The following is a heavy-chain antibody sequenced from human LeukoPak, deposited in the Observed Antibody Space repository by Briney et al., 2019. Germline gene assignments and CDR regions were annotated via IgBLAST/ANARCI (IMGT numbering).Heavy chain of an antibody. CDR2: INHSGST. J-gene: IGHJ5*02. Sequence: GSLRLSCAASGFTFSSYAMSWVRQPPGKGLEWIGEINHSGSTNYNPSLKSRVTISVDTSKNQFSLKLSSVTAADTAVYYCARVGGGFWFDPWGQGTLVTVSS. CDR3: ARVGGGFWFDP. V-gene: IGHV4-34*01. CDR1: GFTFSSYA.